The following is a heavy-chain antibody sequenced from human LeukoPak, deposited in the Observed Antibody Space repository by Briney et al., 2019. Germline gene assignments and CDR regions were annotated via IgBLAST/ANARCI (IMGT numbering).Heavy chain of an antibody. Sequence: GRSLRLSCAASGFISSNYGMHWVRQAPGKGLEWVAVIWFDGSNEDYADSVKGRFTISRDNSKNTLFLQMNSLRAEDTAVYYCAKVVPFELGFDYWGQGTLVTVSS. J-gene: IGHJ4*02. CDR1: GFISSNYG. CDR2: IWFDGSNE. V-gene: IGHV3-33*06. CDR3: AKVVPFELGFDY. D-gene: IGHD3/OR15-3a*01.